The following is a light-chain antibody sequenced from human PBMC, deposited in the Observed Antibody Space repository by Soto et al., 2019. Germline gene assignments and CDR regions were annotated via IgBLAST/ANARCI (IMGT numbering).Light chain of an antibody. CDR3: QHYNNRPLT. V-gene: IGKV3-15*01. Sequence: EIVMMQSPATLSVSQGERATLSCRASQSISNNLAWYQQKPGQAPRLVIYGASTRAAGVPARFSGSGSGTEFTLTISSLQSEDFAVYYCQHYNNRPLTFGGGTKVDSK. J-gene: IGKJ4*01. CDR1: QSISNN. CDR2: GAS.